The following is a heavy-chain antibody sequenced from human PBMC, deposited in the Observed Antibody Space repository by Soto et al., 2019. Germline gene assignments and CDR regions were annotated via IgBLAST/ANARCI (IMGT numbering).Heavy chain of an antibody. V-gene: IGHV3-49*04. CDR2: IRGETNGGTA. CDR1: GFNFANYA. Sequence: EGRLVESGGGLAESGRSLRLSCTGSGFNFANYALTWVRQAPGKGLEWVGFIRGETNGGTADYAASLKGRITISRADSKSIAYLEITRQQTEDTAVYYCTRYYYDSSGYYVYWGQGTLVTVSS. J-gene: IGHJ4*02. D-gene: IGHD3-22*01. CDR3: TRYYYDSSGYYVY.